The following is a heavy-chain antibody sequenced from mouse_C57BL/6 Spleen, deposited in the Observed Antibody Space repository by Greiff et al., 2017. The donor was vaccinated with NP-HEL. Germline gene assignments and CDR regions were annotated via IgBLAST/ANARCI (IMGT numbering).Heavy chain of an antibody. CDR3: RRRGVTEDYWYVDG. Sequence: DVMLVESGGDLVKPGGSLKLSCAASGFTFSSYGMSWVRQTPDKRLEWVATISSGGSYTYYPDSVKGRSTISIDNAKNTLYLQMSRMKSEDTAVYYCRRRGVTEDYWYVDGRGTGATVTVAS. CDR2: ISSGGSYT. J-gene: IGHJ1*03. CDR1: GFTFSSYG. V-gene: IGHV5-6*02. D-gene: IGHD2-2*01.